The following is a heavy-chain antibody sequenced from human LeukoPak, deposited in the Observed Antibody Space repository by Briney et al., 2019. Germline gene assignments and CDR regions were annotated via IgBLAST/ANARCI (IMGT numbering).Heavy chain of an antibody. J-gene: IGHJ4*02. CDR2: IKQDGNEI. Sequence: GGSLRLSCAGSGFTFSSYWMSWVRQAPGEGLEWVANIKQDGNEIYYVDSVKGRFTISRDNAKNSLYLQMNSLRAEDTAVYYCAKDLRSGYDSSDYWGQGTLVTVSS. CDR1: GFTFSSYW. CDR3: AKDLRSGYDSSDY. D-gene: IGHD5-12*01. V-gene: IGHV3-7*01.